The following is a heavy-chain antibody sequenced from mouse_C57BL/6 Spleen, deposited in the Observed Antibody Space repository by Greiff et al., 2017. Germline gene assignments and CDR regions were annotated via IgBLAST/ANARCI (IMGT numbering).Heavy chain of an antibody. V-gene: IGHV1-82*01. CDR3: AREGVYYGSSYEYFDV. D-gene: IGHD1-1*01. CDR1: GYAFSSSW. Sequence: VQLQESGPELVKPGASVKISCKASGYAFSSSWMNWVKQRPGKGLEWIGRIYPGDGDTNYNGKFKGKATLTADKSSSTAYMQLSSLTSEDSAVYFCAREGVYYGSSYEYFDVWGTGTTVTVSS. J-gene: IGHJ1*03. CDR2: IYPGDGDT.